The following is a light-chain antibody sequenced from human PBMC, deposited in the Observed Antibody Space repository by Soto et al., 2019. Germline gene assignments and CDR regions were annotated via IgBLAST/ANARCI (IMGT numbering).Light chain of an antibody. CDR3: ASLTTTNFV. CDR1: SSDVGSYNL. J-gene: IGLJ1*01. CDR2: EGS. V-gene: IGLV2-23*01. Sequence: QSVLTQPASVSGSPGQSITISCTGTSSDVGSYNLVSWYQQHPGKAPKLMIYEGSKRPSGVSNRFSGSKSGNTASLTISGLQSEDEADYYCASLTTTNFVFGTGTKLTVL.